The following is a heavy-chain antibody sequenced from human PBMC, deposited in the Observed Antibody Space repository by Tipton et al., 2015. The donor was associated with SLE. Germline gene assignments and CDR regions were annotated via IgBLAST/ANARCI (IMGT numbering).Heavy chain of an antibody. D-gene: IGHD5-18*01. J-gene: IGHJ4*02. CDR1: GYSISSGYY. CDR2: IYHSGST. CDR3: ARAPGQLWPWDY. V-gene: IGHV4-38-2*02. Sequence: TLSLTCTVSGYSISSGYYWGWIRQPPGKGLEWIGSIYHSGSTYYNPSLKSRVTISVDTSKNQFSLKLSSVTAADTAVYYCARAPGQLWPWDYWGQGTLVTVSS.